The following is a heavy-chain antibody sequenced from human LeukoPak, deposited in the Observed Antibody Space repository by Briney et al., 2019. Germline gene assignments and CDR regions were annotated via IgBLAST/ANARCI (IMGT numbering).Heavy chain of an antibody. CDR1: GGSISNYY. CDR3: AKTRVEYTGYDYYFDF. V-gene: IGHV4-59*01. J-gene: IGHJ4*02. CDR2: IYYTGNT. Sequence: PSETLSPTCSVSGGSISNYYWSWIRQPPGKGLEWIGYIYYTGNTNYNPSLQSRVTLSVDTSQNQFSLNLTSVTAADTAVYYCAKTRVEYTGYDYYFDFWGQGTLVSVSS. D-gene: IGHD5-12*01.